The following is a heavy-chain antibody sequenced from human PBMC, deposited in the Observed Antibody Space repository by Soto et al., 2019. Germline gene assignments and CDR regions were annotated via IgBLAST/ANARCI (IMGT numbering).Heavy chain of an antibody. V-gene: IGHV1-8*01. CDR2: LNPNSGHT. CDR1: GYTFSTYD. CDR3: ARRLSSSTFYYYLEV. D-gene: IGHD6-6*01. J-gene: IGHJ6*03. Sequence: QVQLVQSGAEVKKPGASVKVSCKASGYTFSTYDIIWVRQATGQGLEWMGWLNPNSGHTGYAQKFQGRVTLTRDTSISTAYMELSRLRSTDTAVYFCARRLSSSTFYYYLEVWGKGTTVTVSS.